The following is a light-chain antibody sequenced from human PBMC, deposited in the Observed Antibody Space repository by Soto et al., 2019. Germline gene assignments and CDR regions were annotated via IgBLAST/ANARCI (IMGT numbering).Light chain of an antibody. J-gene: IGLJ2*01. CDR2: EVS. CDR1: SSDVGAFSY. CDR3: SSYTTVSTVV. V-gene: IGLV2-14*01. Sequence: QSALTQPASVSGSPGQSITFSCTGTSSDVGAFSYVSWYQQRPGTAPKLMIYEVSNRPSGISDRFSGSKSDNTASLTISGLQAEDEADYYCSSYTTVSTVVFGGGTKLTVL.